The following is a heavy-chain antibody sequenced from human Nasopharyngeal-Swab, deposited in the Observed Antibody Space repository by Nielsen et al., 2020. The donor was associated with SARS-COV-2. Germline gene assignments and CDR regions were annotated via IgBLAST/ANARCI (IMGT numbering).Heavy chain of an antibody. D-gene: IGHD2-2*01. J-gene: IGHJ4*02. Sequence: GESLKISCAASGFTFSSYAMSWVRQAPGKGLEWVSAISGSGGSTYYADSVKGRFTISRDNSKNTLYLQMNSLRAEDTAVYYCAESFTGPAAIYYWGQGTLVTVSS. V-gene: IGHV3-23*01. CDR1: GFTFSSYA. CDR2: ISGSGGST. CDR3: AESFTGPAAIYY.